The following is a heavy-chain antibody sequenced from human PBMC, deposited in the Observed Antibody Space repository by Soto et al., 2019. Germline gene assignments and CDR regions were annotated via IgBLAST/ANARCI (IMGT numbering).Heavy chain of an antibody. CDR3: ARPAAYYDSSGYLYYYFDY. CDR1: GFSLSYARVG. V-gene: IGHV2-26*01. D-gene: IGHD3-22*01. J-gene: IGHJ4*02. CDR2: IFWNDEQ. Sequence: QVTLKESGHVLVKPTETLTLTCTVSGFSLSYARVGVSWIRQPPGEALERLAHIFWNDEQSYSTSHKSRLNISTHTSKTQVVLAMTNMDPVDTATYYCARPAAYYDSSGYLYYYFDYWGQGILVTVSS.